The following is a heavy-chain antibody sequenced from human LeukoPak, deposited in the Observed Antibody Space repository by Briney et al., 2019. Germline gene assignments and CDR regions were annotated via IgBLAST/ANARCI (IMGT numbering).Heavy chain of an antibody. J-gene: IGHJ4*02. CDR3: AKPPEYCSSTSCYFY. V-gene: IGHV3-30*18. CDR1: GLIFENYG. D-gene: IGHD2-2*01. CDR2: ISYDGSNK. Sequence: GRSLRLSCVVSGLIFENYGMHWVRQAPGKGLEWVAVISYDGSNKYYADSVKGRFTISRDNSKNTLYLQMNSLRAEDTAVYYCAKPPEYCSSTSCYFYWGQGTLVTVSS.